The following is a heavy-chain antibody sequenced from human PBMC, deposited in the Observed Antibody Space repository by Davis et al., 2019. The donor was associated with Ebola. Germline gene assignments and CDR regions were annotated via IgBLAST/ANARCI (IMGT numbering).Heavy chain of an antibody. J-gene: IGHJ3*02. D-gene: IGHD5-12*01. CDR1: GYTSPNYI. Sequence: ASVKVSCKASGYTSPNYIVIWVRQAPGQGLEWMGMINPNDGRTIYAQKFQGRVTVTRDTSTTTVYMDLSSLRSEDTALYYCTTPGGQDSGYDVFDIWGQGTMVTVSS. V-gene: IGHV1-46*03. CDR3: TTPGGQDSGYDVFDI. CDR2: INPNDGRT.